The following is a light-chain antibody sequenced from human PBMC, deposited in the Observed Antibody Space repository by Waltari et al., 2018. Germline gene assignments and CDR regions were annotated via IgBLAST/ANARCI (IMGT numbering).Light chain of an antibody. CDR1: QRLDRF. CDR3: QQRSIWPYT. J-gene: IGKJ2*01. CDR2: AVS. V-gene: IGKV3-11*01. Sequence: VLTQSPVTLSLSPWGRATLSCRTSQRLDRFLSWFQHRPGQPPRLLIYAVSDRVPGVPDRFSGSGFGTDFTLTISSLEPEDFAMYYCQQRSIWPYTFGQGTKLEIK.